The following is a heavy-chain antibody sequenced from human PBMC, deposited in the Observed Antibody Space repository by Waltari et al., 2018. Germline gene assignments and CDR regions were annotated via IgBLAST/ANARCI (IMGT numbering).Heavy chain of an antibody. CDR2: VEPELGDT. J-gene: IGHJ5*01. CDR3: ARGPLGATHWFDS. V-gene: IGHV1-69-2*01. D-gene: IGHD1-26*01. Sequence: EVQLVQSGAEVKKPGAAVRISCGTSGYTFSDYYIHWIQQAPGKGLTWMGRVEPELGDTLLGPQFQGRLTLTADSSRDTAYMELTSLHSDDTAVYFCARGPLGATHWFDSWGQGTLVTVSS. CDR1: GYTFSDYY.